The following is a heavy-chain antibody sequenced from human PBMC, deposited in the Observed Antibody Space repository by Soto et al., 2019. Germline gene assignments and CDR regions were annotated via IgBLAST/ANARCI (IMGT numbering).Heavy chain of an antibody. CDR3: AGGSWFRGMEV. CDR1: GDSVSSNSAA. CDR2: TYYRSNWSN. Sequence: QVQLQQSGPRLVKPSQTLSLSCAISGDSVSSNSAAWNWIRQSPSRGLEWLGRTYYRSNWSNDYSVSVKSRITINPDTSKDQFSPQLFPVTPGDTACYYWAGGSWFRGMEVWGQGTPVTVSS. V-gene: IGHV6-1*01. J-gene: IGHJ6*01. D-gene: IGHD3-10*01.